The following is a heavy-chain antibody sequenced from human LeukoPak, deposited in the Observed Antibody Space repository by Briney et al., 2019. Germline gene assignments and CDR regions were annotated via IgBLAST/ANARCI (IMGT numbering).Heavy chain of an antibody. J-gene: IGHJ4*02. Sequence: ASVKLSCKVSGYTLTELSMHWVRQAPGKGLEWMGGFDPEDGETIYAQKFQGRVTMTEDTSTDTAYMELSSLRSEDTAVYYCATSPRRVPADYDILPFGYWGQGTLVTVSS. CDR3: ATSPRRVPADYDILPFGY. CDR1: GYTLTELS. CDR2: FDPEDGET. V-gene: IGHV1-24*01. D-gene: IGHD3-9*01.